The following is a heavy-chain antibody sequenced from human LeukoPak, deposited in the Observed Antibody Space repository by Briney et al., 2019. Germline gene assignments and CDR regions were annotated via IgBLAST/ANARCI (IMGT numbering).Heavy chain of an antibody. CDR3: ARANSRTGTTPYYYYYMDV. J-gene: IGHJ6*03. V-gene: IGHV1-2*02. CDR2: INPNSGGT. CDR1: GYTFTGYY. D-gene: IGHD1-7*01. Sequence: GASVKVSCKASGYTFTGYYMHWVRQAPGQGLEWMGWINPNSGGTNYAQKFQGRVTMTRDTSISTAYMELSRLRSDDTAVYYCARANSRTGTTPYYYYYMDVWGKGTTVTVSS.